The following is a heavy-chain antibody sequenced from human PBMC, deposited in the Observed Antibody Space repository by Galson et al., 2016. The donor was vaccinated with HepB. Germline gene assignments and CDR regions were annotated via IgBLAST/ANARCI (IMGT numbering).Heavy chain of an antibody. Sequence: SLRLSCAASGFTFDDFVLHWVRQVPGKGLEWVSLISWDGSSTFYADSVKGRFTISRDNSKNSLFLQLDSLRTEDTAFYYCATISTGDYYVSYWGHGTLVTVSS. CDR1: GFTFDDFV. J-gene: IGHJ4*01. V-gene: IGHV3-43*01. CDR3: ATISTGDYYVSY. D-gene: IGHD4-17*01. CDR2: ISWDGSST.